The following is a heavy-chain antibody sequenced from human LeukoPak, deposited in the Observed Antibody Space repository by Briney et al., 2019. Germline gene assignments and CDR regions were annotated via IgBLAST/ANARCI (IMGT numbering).Heavy chain of an antibody. J-gene: IGHJ4*02. CDR2: INQDGTDK. D-gene: IGHD1-14*01. CDR1: GFTFSSYW. V-gene: IGHV3-7*01. Sequence: GGSLRLSCAASGFTFSSYWMSWVRQAPGKGLERVATINQDGTDKYYVDSVKGRFTISRDNARNSLYLQMNSLRAEDTAVYYCARDPEGPTTPENWGQGTLVTVSS. CDR3: ARDPEGPTTPEN.